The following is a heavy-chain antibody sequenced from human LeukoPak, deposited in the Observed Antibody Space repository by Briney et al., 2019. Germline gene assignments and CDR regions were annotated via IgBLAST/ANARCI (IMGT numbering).Heavy chain of an antibody. CDR2: IKQDGSEK. CDR1: GFTFSSYW. D-gene: IGHD2-15*01. V-gene: IGHV3-7*01. Sequence: GGSLRLSCAASGFTFSSYWMSWVRQAPGKGLEWVANIKQDGSEKYYVDSVKGRFTISRDNAKNSLYLQMNSLRAEDTAVYYCARGPLYCSGGSCYSRYFDYWGQGTLVTVSS. CDR3: ARGPLYCSGGSCYSRYFDY. J-gene: IGHJ4*02.